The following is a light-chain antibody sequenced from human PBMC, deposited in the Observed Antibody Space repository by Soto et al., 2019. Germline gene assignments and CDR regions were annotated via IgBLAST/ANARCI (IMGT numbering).Light chain of an antibody. Sequence: EVVLTQSPAILPLSPGERATLSCRASQSISSSLAWYQHKPGRAPRLLIYDASNRATGIPARFSGSGSGTDFTLTISSLEPEDFAVYYCQHRNNWPTFGGGTKVEIK. V-gene: IGKV3-11*01. CDR1: QSISSS. J-gene: IGKJ4*01. CDR2: DAS. CDR3: QHRNNWPT.